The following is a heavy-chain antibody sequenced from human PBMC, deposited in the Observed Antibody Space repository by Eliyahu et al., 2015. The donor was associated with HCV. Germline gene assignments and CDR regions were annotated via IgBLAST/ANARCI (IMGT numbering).Heavy chain of an antibody. Sequence: QVQLQESGPGLVKPSETLSLTCTVSGGSIXXYYWSWIRQPAGKGLEWSWRIYTTGSANHNPPLQSRVTMSVDTSKNQFSLKLSSVTAADTAVYYCARDLNRDSYGYYYYYMDVWGKGTTVTVSS. J-gene: IGHJ6*03. CDR3: ARDLNRDSYGYYYYYMDV. D-gene: IGHD5-18*01. CDR1: GGSIXXYY. CDR2: IYTTGSA. V-gene: IGHV4-4*07.